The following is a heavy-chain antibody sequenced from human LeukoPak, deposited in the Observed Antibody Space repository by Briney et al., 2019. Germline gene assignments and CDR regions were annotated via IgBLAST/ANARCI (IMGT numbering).Heavy chain of an antibody. D-gene: IGHD3-10*01. V-gene: IGHV4-34*01. CDR3: ARGQTWFGINWFDP. Sequence: SETLSLTCAVYGGSFSGYYWSWIREPPGKGLEWIGEINHSGSTNYNPSLKSRVTISVDTSKNQFSLKLSSVTAADTAVYYCARGQTWFGINWFDPWGRGTLVTVSS. CDR2: INHSGST. J-gene: IGHJ5*02. CDR1: GGSFSGYY.